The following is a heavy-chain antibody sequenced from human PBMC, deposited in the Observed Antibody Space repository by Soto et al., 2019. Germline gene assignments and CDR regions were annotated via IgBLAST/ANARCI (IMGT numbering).Heavy chain of an antibody. D-gene: IGHD1-26*01. CDR2: IYHSGST. CDR1: GGSISSSNW. CDR3: ARVSGSYYYGMDV. Sequence: QVQLQESGPGLVKPSGTLSLTCAVSGGSISSSNWWSWVRQPPGKGLEWIGEIYHSGSTNYNPSLTSRVTISVDKSKNQFSLKLSSVTAADTVVYYCARVSGSYYYGMDVWGQGTTVTVSS. J-gene: IGHJ6*02. V-gene: IGHV4-4*02.